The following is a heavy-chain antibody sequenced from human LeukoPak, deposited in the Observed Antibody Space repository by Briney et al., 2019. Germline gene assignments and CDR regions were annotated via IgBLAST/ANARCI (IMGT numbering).Heavy chain of an antibody. Sequence: GGSLRLSCSASGFTFNTYSMNWVRQAPGKGLEWVSSISFGSTYIFYGDSVKGRFTISRDDAVNSLYLQMNRLRAEDTAVYYCARTRDDRGCFDLWGQGNLVTVSS. J-gene: IGHJ4*02. D-gene: IGHD5-24*01. CDR1: GFTFNTYS. V-gene: IGHV3-21*01. CDR2: ISFGSTYI. CDR3: ARTRDDRGCFDL.